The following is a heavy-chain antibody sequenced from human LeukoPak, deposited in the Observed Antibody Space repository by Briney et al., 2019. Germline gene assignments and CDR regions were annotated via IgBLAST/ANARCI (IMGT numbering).Heavy chain of an antibody. D-gene: IGHD7-27*01. Sequence: GGSLRLSCAAAGFTFSSHDMHWVRQATGKGLEWVSAIGTAGDTYYPGSVKGRFTISRENAKNSLYLQMNSLRAGGTAVYYCVRARQGLGTRQIDAFDLWGQGTMVTVSS. CDR3: VRARQGLGTRQIDAFDL. V-gene: IGHV3-13*01. J-gene: IGHJ3*01. CDR1: GFTFSSHD. CDR2: IGTAGDT.